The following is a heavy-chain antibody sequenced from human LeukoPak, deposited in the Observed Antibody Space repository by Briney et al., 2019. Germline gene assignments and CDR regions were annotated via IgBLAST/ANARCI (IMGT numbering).Heavy chain of an antibody. D-gene: IGHD3-3*01. CDR3: ARGIHRWSGYYTLPYFDY. J-gene: IGHJ4*02. CDR2: INHSGST. Sequence: SETLSLTCAVYGGSFSGYYWSWIRQPPGKGLEWIGEINHSGSTNYNPSLKSRVTISVDTSKNQFSLKLSSVTAADTAVYHCARGIHRWSGYYTLPYFDYWGQGTLVTVSS. CDR1: GGSFSGYY. V-gene: IGHV4-34*01.